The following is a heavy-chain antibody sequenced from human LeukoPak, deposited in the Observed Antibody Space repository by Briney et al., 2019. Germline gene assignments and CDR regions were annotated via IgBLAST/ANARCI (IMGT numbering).Heavy chain of an antibody. CDR2: IIGSGGDT. Sequence: GGSLRLSCAASGFTFSSYAMSWVRQAPGKGLEWVSTIIGSGGDTYYADSVKGRFTISRDTSKNTLYLQMKSLRAEDTAVYYCAKAWAAAGTLASWGQGTLVTVSS. D-gene: IGHD6-13*01. J-gene: IGHJ4*02. CDR3: AKAWAAAGTLAS. V-gene: IGHV3-23*01. CDR1: GFTFSSYA.